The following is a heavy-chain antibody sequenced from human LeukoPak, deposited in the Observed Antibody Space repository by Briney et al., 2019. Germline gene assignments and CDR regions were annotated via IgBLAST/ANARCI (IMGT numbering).Heavy chain of an antibody. CDR1: GGTFSSYA. CDR3: ARDQRREMATIGNAFDI. J-gene: IGHJ3*02. Sequence: SVKISCKASGGTFSSYAISWVRQAPGQGLEWMGRIIPIFGIANYAQKFQGRVTITADKSTSTAYMELSSLRSEDTAVYYCARDQRREMATIGNAFDIWGQGTMVTVSS. V-gene: IGHV1-69*04. CDR2: IIPIFGIA. D-gene: IGHD5-24*01.